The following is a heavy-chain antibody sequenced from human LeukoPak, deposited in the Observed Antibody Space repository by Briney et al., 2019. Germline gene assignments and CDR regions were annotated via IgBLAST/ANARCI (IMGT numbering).Heavy chain of an antibody. J-gene: IGHJ3*02. D-gene: IGHD6-13*01. CDR2: IKQDGSEK. CDR3: ARDRIWQQLVNDAFDI. V-gene: IGHV3-7*04. CDR1: GFTFSSYW. Sequence: PGGSLRLSCAASGFTFSSYWMSWVRQAPGKGLEWVANIKQDGSEKYYVGSVKGRFTISRDNAKNSLYLQMNSLRAEDTAVYYCARDRIWQQLVNDAFDIWGQGTMVTVSS.